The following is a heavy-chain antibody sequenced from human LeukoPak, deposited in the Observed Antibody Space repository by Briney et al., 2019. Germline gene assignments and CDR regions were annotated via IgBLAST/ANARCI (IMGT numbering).Heavy chain of an antibody. V-gene: IGHV3-23*01. J-gene: IGHJ5*01. CDR2: ISGSGFHT. CDR3: AKKKVYPLGKKKEPNWFDS. CDR1: GFTFDSFD. Sequence: PGGSLRLSCEASGFTFDSFDMTWVRQAPGKGLEWVSLISGSGFHTFYAASVEGRFTVSRDNSKNTMYLQMNTLRAEDTAIYYCAKKKVYPLGKKKEPNWFDSWGQGTLVTVSS. D-gene: IGHD3-16*01.